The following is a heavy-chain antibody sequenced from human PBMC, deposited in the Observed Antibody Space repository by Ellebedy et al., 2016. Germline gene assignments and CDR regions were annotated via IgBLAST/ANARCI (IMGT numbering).Heavy chain of an antibody. J-gene: IGHJ4*02. V-gene: IGHV4-59*01. CDR3: ARGDFDWLYTFDY. CDR1: GGSISSYY. Sequence: SETLSLXXTVSGGSISSYYWSWIRQPPGKGLEWIGYIYYSGSTNYNPSLKSRVTISVDTSKNQFSLKLSSVTAADTAVYYCARGDFDWLYTFDYWGQGTLVTVSS. D-gene: IGHD3-9*01. CDR2: IYYSGST.